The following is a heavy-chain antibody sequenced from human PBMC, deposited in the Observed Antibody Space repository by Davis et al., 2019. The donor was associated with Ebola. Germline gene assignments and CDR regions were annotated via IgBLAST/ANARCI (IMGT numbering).Heavy chain of an antibody. V-gene: IGHV1-46*01. D-gene: IGHD3-22*01. Sequence: AASVKVSCKASGYTFTSYYMHWVRQAPGQGLEWMGIINPSGGSTSYAQKFQGRVTITRDTSASTAYMELSSLRSEDTAVYYCARPYYYDSSGYYPWFDPWGQGTLVTVSS. CDR3: ARPYYYDSSGYYPWFDP. J-gene: IGHJ5*02. CDR1: GYTFTSYY. CDR2: INPSGGST.